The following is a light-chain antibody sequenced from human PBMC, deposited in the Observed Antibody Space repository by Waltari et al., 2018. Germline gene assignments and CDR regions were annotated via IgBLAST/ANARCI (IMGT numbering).Light chain of an antibody. CDR2: VNSDGSH. V-gene: IGLV4-69*01. Sequence: QLVLTQSPSASASLGASVKLTCTLSSGHSSNIIAWHQQQPEKGPRYLMKVNSDGSHSKGDEIPDRFSGSSSWPERYLTISSVQSEDEADYYCQTGGHGTWVFGGGTKLTVL. J-gene: IGLJ3*02. CDR1: SGHSSNI. CDR3: QTGGHGTWV.